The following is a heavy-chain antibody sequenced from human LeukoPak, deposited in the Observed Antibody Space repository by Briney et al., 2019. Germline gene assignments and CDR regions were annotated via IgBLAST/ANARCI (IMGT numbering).Heavy chain of an antibody. Sequence: ASVKVSCKASGGTFSSYAISWVRQAPGQGLEWMGRIIPIFGTANYAQKFQGRVTITTDESTSTAYMELSSLRSEDTAVYYCARDLYDSSGYCYRYYFDYWGQGTLVTVSS. CDR2: IIPIFGTA. CDR1: GGTFSSYA. J-gene: IGHJ4*02. D-gene: IGHD3-22*01. CDR3: ARDLYDSSGYCYRYYFDY. V-gene: IGHV1-69*05.